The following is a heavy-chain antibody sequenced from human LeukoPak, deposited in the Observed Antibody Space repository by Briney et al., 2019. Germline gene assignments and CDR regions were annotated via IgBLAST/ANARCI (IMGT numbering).Heavy chain of an antibody. D-gene: IGHD6-13*01. CDR3: ARGGYSSSWYRSAEYFQH. CDR1: GYTFTGYY. V-gene: IGHV1-2*02. CDR2: INPNSGGT. Sequence: ASVKVSCKASGYTFTGYYMHWMRQAPGQGLEWMGWINPNSGGTNYAQKFQGRVTMTRDTSISTAYMELSRLRSDDTAVYYCARGGYSSSWYRSAEYFQHWGQGTLVTVSS. J-gene: IGHJ1*01.